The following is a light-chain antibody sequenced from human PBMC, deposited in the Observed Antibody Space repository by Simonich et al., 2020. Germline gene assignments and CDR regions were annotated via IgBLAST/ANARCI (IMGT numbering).Light chain of an antibody. J-gene: IGLJ3*02. Sequence: QSALIQPASVSGSPGQSITISCTGTRSDFGGYNYVSWYQQHPGKAPKLMIYDVSIRPTWVSNSFSGSMSGNPASLTISGLQAEDEADYYCSSYTSSTWGVFGGGTKLTVL. CDR1: RSDFGGYNY. CDR3: SSYTSSTWGV. CDR2: DVS. V-gene: IGLV2-14*03.